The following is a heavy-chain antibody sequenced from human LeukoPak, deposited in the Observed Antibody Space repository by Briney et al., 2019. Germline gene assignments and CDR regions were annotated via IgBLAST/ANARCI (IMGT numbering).Heavy chain of an antibody. D-gene: IGHD4-23*01. CDR1: GYSIISPFY. CDR3: AXXXXXXYXGNSGANYFES. Sequence: SETLSVTCTVSGYSIISPFYWGWIRQSPGKGLEWIGNIYHSGSTYSNPSLRSRVAISVDTSKNQFSLKLNSVTAADTAVYYXAXXXXXXYXGNSGANYFESWGQGTLVTVSS. V-gene: IGHV4-38-2*02. J-gene: IGHJ4*02. CDR2: IYHSGST.